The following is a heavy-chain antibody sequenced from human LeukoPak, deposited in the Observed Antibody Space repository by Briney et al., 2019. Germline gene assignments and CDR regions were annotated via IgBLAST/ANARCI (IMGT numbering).Heavy chain of an antibody. Sequence: ASVKVSCKASGYTFTSYDINWVRQATGQGLEWMGWMNPNSGNTGYAQKFQGRVTMTRNTSISTAYMELSGLRSEDTAVYYCATTGMFGEFPDYWGQGTLVTVSS. CDR1: GYTFTSYD. J-gene: IGHJ4*02. V-gene: IGHV1-8*01. D-gene: IGHD3-10*02. CDR3: ATTGMFGEFPDY. CDR2: MNPNSGNT.